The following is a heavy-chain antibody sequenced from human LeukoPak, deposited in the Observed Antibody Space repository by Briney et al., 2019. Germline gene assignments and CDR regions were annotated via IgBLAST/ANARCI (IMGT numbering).Heavy chain of an antibody. D-gene: IGHD3-3*01. CDR2: INGSSGHT. J-gene: IGHJ4*02. V-gene: IGHV3-23*01. Sequence: PGGSLRLSCAASGFTVSGNYMSWVRQAPGKGLDWVSAINGSSGHTYYADSVKGRFTISRDNSKNTLYLQMNSLRAEDTAVYYCAKVGFSEMEWLLYSDHWGQGTLVTVSS. CDR3: AKVGFSEMEWLLYSDH. CDR1: GFTVSGNY.